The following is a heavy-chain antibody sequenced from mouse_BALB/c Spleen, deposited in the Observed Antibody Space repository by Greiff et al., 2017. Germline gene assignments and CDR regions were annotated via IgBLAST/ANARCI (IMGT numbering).Heavy chain of an antibody. CDR1: GYTFTSYT. V-gene: IGHV1-4*01. CDR3: AGSAGSSNNY. Sequence: VQLQQSGAELARPGASVKMSCKASGYTFTSYTMHWVKQRPGQGLEWIGYINPSSGYTNYNQKFKDKATLTADKSSSTAYMQLSSLTSEDSAVYYGAGSAGSSNNYWGQGTTLTVAS. J-gene: IGHJ2*01. CDR2: INPSSGYT. D-gene: IGHD1-1*01.